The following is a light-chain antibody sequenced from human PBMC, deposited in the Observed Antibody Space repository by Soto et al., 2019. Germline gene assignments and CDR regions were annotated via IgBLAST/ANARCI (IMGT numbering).Light chain of an antibody. CDR3: QQYGSSPVT. V-gene: IGKV3-20*01. CDR1: QSVIGSY. J-gene: IGKJ4*01. CDR2: GAS. Sequence: EIVLTQSPGTLSLSPGERATLSCRASQSVIGSYLAWYQQKPGQAPRLLIYGASSRATGIPDRFSGSGSGTDFTLTISRLEPEDFAVFYCQQYGSSPVTFGGGTTVENK.